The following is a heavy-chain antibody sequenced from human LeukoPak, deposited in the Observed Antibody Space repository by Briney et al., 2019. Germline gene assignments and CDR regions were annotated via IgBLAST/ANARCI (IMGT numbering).Heavy chain of an antibody. J-gene: IGHJ4*02. Sequence: SETLSLTCTVSGGSISSYYWSWIRQPPGKGLEWIGYIYYSGSTNYNPSLKSRVTISVDTSKNQFSLKLSSVTAADTAVYYCARVVEGIAAYWGQGTLVTVSS. CDR3: ARVVEGIAAY. CDR2: IYYSGST. CDR1: GGSISSYY. D-gene: IGHD6-13*01. V-gene: IGHV4-59*01.